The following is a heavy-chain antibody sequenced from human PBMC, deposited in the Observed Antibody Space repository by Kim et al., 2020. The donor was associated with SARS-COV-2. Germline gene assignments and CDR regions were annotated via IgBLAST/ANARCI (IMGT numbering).Heavy chain of an antibody. V-gene: IGHV3-7*01. CDR3: ARDHYTSGHLVFDH. CDR2: IKRDTTEK. CDR1: GFAFSSYF. J-gene: IGHJ4*02. D-gene: IGHD4-4*01. Sequence: GGSLRRSCVGPGFAFSSYFMSWARQAPGKGLEWVATIKRDTTEKYYVDSVKGRFTISRDNAKNTLYLQMNSLGAEDTAVYYCARDHYTSGHLVFDHWGQGALVTVSS.